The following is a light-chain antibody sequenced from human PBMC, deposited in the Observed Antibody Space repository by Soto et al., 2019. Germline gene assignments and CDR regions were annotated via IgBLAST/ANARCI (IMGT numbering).Light chain of an antibody. V-gene: IGKV3-15*01. J-gene: IGKJ5*01. CDR1: QSVSRY. CDR2: DAS. CDR3: QQCRAWPLFT. Sequence: EIVMTQSPATLSVSPGETATLSCRASQSVSRYLAWYQHRPGMAPRLLIYDASTRATGIPATFSGSGSGTECTLTICGLQSEDFAVYSCQQCRAWPLFTFGQGTRLEIK.